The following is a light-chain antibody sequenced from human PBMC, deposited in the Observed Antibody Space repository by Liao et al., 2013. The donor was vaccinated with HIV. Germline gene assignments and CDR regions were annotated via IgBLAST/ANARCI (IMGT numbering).Light chain of an antibody. CDR3: QAWDSSTAYV. J-gene: IGLJ1*01. V-gene: IGLV3-1*01. Sequence: SYELTQPPSVSVSPGQTASITCSADKLGDKYASWYQQKPAQSPVLVIYEDTKRPSGIPGRFSGSNSGNTATLTISGTQAIDEADYYCQAWDSSTAYVFGGGTKVTVL. CDR2: EDT. CDR1: KLGDKY.